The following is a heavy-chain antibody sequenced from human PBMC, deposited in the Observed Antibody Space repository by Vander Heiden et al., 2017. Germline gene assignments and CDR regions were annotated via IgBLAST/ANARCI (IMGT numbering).Heavy chain of an antibody. CDR1: GGSISSYY. J-gene: IGHJ3*02. CDR3: ARAARMVRGVITDAFDI. Sequence: QVQLQESGPGLVKPSETLSLTCTVPGGSISSYYWSWLRQPPGKGLEWIGYIYYSGSTNYNPSLKSRVTISVDTSKNQFSLKLSSVTAADTAVYYCARAARMVRGVITDAFDIWGQGTMVTVSS. CDR2: IYYSGST. V-gene: IGHV4-59*01. D-gene: IGHD3-10*01.